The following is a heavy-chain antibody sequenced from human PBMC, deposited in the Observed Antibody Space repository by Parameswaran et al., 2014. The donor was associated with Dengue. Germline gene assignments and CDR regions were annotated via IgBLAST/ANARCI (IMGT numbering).Heavy chain of an antibody. J-gene: IGHJ4*02. V-gene: IGHV4-31*02. CDR3: ASQSYHDSSQTSLQNDPRFDY. D-gene: IGHD3-22*01. CDR2: IYYSGST. Sequence: WIRQPPGKGLEWIGYIYYSGSTYYNPSLKSRVTISVDTSKNQFSLKLSSVTAADTAVYYCASQSYHDSSQTSLQNDPRFDYWGQGTLVTVSS.